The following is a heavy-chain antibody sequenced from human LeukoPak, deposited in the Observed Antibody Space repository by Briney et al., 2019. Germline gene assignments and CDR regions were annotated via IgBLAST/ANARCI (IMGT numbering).Heavy chain of an antibody. CDR3: ARGGRGSSWYVARNPPGQHNWFDP. D-gene: IGHD6-13*01. Sequence: IPSETLSLTCAVYGGSFSGYYWSWIRQPPGKGLEWTGEINHSGSTNYNPSLKSRVTISVDTSKNQFSLKLSSVTAADTAVYYCARGGRGSSWYVARNPPGQHNWFDPWGQGTLVTVSS. CDR2: INHSGST. J-gene: IGHJ5*02. CDR1: GGSFSGYY. V-gene: IGHV4-34*01.